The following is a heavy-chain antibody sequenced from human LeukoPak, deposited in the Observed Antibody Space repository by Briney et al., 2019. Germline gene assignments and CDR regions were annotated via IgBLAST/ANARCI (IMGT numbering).Heavy chain of an antibody. J-gene: IGHJ4*02. CDR3: AHIRVRGRIPPFAY. Sequence: ESGPTLVKPTQTLTLTCTFSGFSLTTSGVGVGWIRQPPGKALEWLALIYWDDDKRYSPFLKSRLTITKDTSTDQVVLTMTNMGPVDTPTYYCAHIRVRGRIPPFAYWGQGSLVTVP. CDR2: IYWDDDK. V-gene: IGHV2-5*02. D-gene: IGHD3-10*01. CDR1: GFSLTTSGVG.